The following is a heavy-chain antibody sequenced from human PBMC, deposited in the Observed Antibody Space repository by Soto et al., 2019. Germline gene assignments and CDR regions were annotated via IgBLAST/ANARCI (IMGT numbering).Heavy chain of an antibody. CDR1: GFTFSSYW. V-gene: IGHV3-74*01. CDR3: ARGGGGAYGSGFV. CDR2: INSDGSST. Sequence: EVQLVESGGGLVQPGGSLRLSCAASGFTFSSYWMHWVRQVPGKGLVWVSRINSDGSSTNYADSVKGRFTISRDNAKTTLYLQMNSLRVEDTAVYYCARGGGGAYGSGFVWGQGTTVTVSS. J-gene: IGHJ6*02. D-gene: IGHD3-10*01.